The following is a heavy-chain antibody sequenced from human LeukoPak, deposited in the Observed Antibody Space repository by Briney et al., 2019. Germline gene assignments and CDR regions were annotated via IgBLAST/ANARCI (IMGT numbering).Heavy chain of an antibody. J-gene: IGHJ4*02. V-gene: IGHV3-30-3*01. Sequence: GGSLRLSCAASGFTFSSYAMHWVRQAPGKGLEWVAVISYDGSNKYYADSVKGRFTISRDNSKNTLYLQMNSLRAEDTAVYYCAKDLYYYDSSGYVPFDYWGQGTLVTVSS. CDR1: GFTFSSYA. CDR3: AKDLYYYDSSGYVPFDY. CDR2: ISYDGSNK. D-gene: IGHD3-22*01.